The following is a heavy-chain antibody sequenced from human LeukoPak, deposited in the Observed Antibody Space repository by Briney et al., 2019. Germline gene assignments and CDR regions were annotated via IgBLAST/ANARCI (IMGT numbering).Heavy chain of an antibody. V-gene: IGHV1-8*03. CDR1: GYTFTNYD. J-gene: IGHJ5*02. D-gene: IGHD3-10*01. Sequence: ASVKVSCKASGYTFTNYDINWLRQATGQGLEWMGWMNPKSGNTGYAQKFQGRVTITRDTSIRTVYMELSSLRSEDTAVYYCARDACGSKSSAFDPWGQGTLVTVSS. CDR3: ARDACGSKSSAFDP. CDR2: MNPKSGNT.